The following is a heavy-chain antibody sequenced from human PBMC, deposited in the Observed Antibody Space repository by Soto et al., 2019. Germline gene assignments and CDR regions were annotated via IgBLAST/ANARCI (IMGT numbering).Heavy chain of an antibody. CDR2: INAGNGNT. CDR1: GYTFTSYA. V-gene: IGHV1-3*01. J-gene: IGHJ6*03. Sequence: GASVKVSCKASGYTFTSYAMHWVRQAPGQRLEWMGWINAGNGNTKYSQKFQGRVTITRDTSASTAYMELSSLRSEDTAVYYCARAGTRYCSGGSCYSGTYYMDVWGKGTTVTVSS. CDR3: ARAGTRYCSGGSCYSGTYYMDV. D-gene: IGHD2-15*01.